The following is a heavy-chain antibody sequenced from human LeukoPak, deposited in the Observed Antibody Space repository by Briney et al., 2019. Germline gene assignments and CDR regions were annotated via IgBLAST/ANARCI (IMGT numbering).Heavy chain of an antibody. D-gene: IGHD3-22*01. CDR3: AKSSYYDSSGYYREYYFDY. Sequence: GGSLRLSCAASGFTFSSYAMHWVRQAPGKGLEWVSAISGSGGSTNYADSVKGRVTVSRDNSKSTLYLQMNSLRAEDTAVYYCAKSSYYDSSGYYREYYFDYWGQGTLVTVSS. CDR2: ISGSGGST. CDR1: GFTFSSYA. V-gene: IGHV3-23*01. J-gene: IGHJ4*02.